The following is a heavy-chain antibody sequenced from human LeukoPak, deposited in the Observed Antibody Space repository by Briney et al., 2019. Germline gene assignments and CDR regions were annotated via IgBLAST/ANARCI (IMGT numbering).Heavy chain of an antibody. Sequence: LSLTCTVSGGSISSGDYYWSWTRQPPGKGLEWVSAISGSGGSTYYADSVKGRFTISRDNSKNTLYLQMNSLRAEDTAVYYCAKRQLHFDYWGQGTLVTVSS. CDR2: ISGSGGST. D-gene: IGHD6-6*01. CDR1: GGSISSGDY. V-gene: IGHV3-23*01. J-gene: IGHJ4*02. CDR3: AKRQLHFDY.